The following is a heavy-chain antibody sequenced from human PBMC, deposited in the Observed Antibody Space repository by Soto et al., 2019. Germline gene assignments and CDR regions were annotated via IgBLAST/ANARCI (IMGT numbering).Heavy chain of an antibody. Sequence: GGSLRLSCAASGFTFSSYGIHWVRQAPGKGLEWVAVIWYDGSNKYYADSVKGRFTISRDNSKNTLYLQMNSLRAEDTAVYYCARRDYDFWSSYYSGAYYGMDVWGQGTTVTVSS. CDR3: ARRDYDFWSSYYSGAYYGMDV. V-gene: IGHV3-33*01. CDR1: GFTFSSYG. CDR2: IWYDGSNK. D-gene: IGHD3-3*01. J-gene: IGHJ6*02.